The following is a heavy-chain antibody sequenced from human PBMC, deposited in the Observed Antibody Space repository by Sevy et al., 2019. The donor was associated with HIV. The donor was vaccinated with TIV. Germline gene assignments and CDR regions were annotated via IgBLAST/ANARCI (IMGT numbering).Heavy chain of an antibody. CDR2: IYHSGST. V-gene: IGHV4-38-2*02. CDR3: ARDIEATLDY. CDR1: GYSISSGYY. Sequence: SETLSLTCTVSGYSISSGYYWGWIRQPPGKGLEWIGSIYHSGSTYYNPSLKSRVTISLDTSKNQFSLKLSSVTAADTAVYYCARDIEATLDYWGQGTLVTVSS. J-gene: IGHJ4*02.